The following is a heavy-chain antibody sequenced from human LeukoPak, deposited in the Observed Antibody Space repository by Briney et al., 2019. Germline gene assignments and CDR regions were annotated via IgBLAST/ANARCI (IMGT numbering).Heavy chain of an antibody. CDR3: ASGATASYYYYMDV. CDR1: GGSFSGYY. CDR2: INHSGST. V-gene: IGHV4-34*01. J-gene: IGHJ6*03. Sequence: SETLSLTCAVYGGSFSGYYWSWIRQPPGKGLEWIGEINHSGSTNYNPSLKSRVTISVDTSKNQFSLKLSSVTAADTAVYYCASGATASYYYYMDVWGKGTTVTVSS. D-gene: IGHD1-26*01.